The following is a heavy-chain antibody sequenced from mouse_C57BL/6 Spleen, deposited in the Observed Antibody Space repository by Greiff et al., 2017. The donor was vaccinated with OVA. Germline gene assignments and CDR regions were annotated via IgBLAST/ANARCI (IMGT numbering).Heavy chain of an antibody. CDR3: ARYYYDSSYDNYTMDY. CDR1: GYTFTSYW. CDR2: IDPSDSYT. Sequence: QVQLQQPGAELVMPGASVKLSCKASGYTFTSYWMHWVKQRPGQGLEWIGEIDPSDSYTNYNQKFKGKSTLTVDKSSSTAYMQLSSLTSEDSAVYYCARYYYDSSYDNYTMDYWGQGTSVTVSS. J-gene: IGHJ4*01. V-gene: IGHV1-69*01. D-gene: IGHD1-1*01.